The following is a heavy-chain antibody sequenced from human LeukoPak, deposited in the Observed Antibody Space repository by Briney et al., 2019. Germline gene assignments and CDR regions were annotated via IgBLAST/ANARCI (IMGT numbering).Heavy chain of an antibody. CDR2: INPNSGGT. CDR3: ARARRPQQLVVDAWFDP. J-gene: IGHJ5*02. Sequence: ASVKVSCTASGYTFTGYYMHWVRQAPGQGLEWMGWINPNSGGTNYAQKFQGRVTMTRDTSISTAYMELSRLRSDDTAVYYCARARRPQQLVVDAWFDPWGQGTLVTVSS. V-gene: IGHV1-2*02. D-gene: IGHD6-13*01. CDR1: GYTFTGYY.